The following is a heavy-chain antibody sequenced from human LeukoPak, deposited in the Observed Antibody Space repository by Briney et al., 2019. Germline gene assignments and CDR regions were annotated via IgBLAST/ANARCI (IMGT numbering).Heavy chain of an antibody. V-gene: IGHV4-39*01. CDR3: VRVRHPTGGPWVVGQTAYFQQ. CDR1: GVSINSNLDY. J-gene: IGHJ1*01. D-gene: IGHD2-2*01. Sequence: SETLSLTYTVSGVSINSNLDYWGWLRQPPGKGLDWIGSLYYSGTTYYNPSLESRVTISVDTSKNQFSLKLSSVTAADTAVYYCVRVRHPTGGPWVVGQTAYFQQWSQGTLVTVSS. CDR2: LYYSGTT.